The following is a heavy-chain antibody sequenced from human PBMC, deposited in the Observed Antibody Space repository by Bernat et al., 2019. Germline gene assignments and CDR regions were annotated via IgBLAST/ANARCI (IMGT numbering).Heavy chain of an antibody. CDR1: GGSISSSSYY. D-gene: IGHD6-19*01. J-gene: IGHJ4*02. CDR2: IYYSWST. Sequence: QLQLQESGPGLVKPSETLSLTCTVSGGSISSSSYYWGWIRQPPGKGREWIGSIYYSWSTYYNPSLKSRVTISVDTSKNQFSLKLSSVTAADTAVYSCARHPAVAGNLFDYWGQGTLVTVSS. CDR3: ARHPAVAGNLFDY. V-gene: IGHV4-39*01.